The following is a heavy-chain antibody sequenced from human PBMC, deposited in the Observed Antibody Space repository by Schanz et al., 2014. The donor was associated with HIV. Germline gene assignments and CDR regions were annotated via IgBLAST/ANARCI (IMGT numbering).Heavy chain of an antibody. CDR1: GYTFTGYY. D-gene: IGHD3-10*01. CDR3: ARDQNVISMVRGVMGGVDY. CDR2: INPTTGKT. Sequence: QVQLVQSGAKVKKPGASVKVSCKASGYTFTGYYIHWVRQAPGQGLEWMGWINPTTGKTYYTQKFQGRVTMTRDTSISTAYMELRRLRSDDTAVYYCARDQNVISMVRGVMGGVDYWGQGTLVTVSS. V-gene: IGHV1-2*02. J-gene: IGHJ4*02.